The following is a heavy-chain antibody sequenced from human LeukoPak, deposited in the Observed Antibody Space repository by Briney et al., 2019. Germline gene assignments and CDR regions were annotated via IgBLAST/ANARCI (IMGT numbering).Heavy chain of an antibody. J-gene: IGHJ6*02. Sequence: PGGSLRLSCAASGFIFSSYSVNWVRQAPGKGLEWVSYISSSSSTRYYADSVKGRFTIARDNAKNSLYLQMNSLRAEDTAVYYCAREEDCGGDCPIYYYSYGMDVWGQGTTVTVSS. D-gene: IGHD2-21*02. CDR2: ISSSSSTR. CDR1: GFIFSSYS. CDR3: AREEDCGGDCPIYYYSYGMDV. V-gene: IGHV3-48*04.